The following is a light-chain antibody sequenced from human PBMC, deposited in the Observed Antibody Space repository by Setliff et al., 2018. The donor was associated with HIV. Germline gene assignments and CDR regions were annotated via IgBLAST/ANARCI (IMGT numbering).Light chain of an antibody. J-gene: IGLJ1*01. CDR2: DVT. CDR1: SSGVGGSNH. V-gene: IGLV2-14*03. Sequence: QSALAQPASVSGSPGQSIAISCTGTSSGVGGSNHVSWYQQHPGKAPRLIIYDVTNRPSGVSDRFSGSKSGNTASLIISGLQAEDDADYYCSSYAITNTLPFGTGTKGTVL. CDR3: SSYAITNTLP.